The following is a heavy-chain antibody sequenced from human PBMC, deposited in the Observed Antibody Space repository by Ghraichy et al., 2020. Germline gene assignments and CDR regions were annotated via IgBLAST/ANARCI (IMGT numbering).Heavy chain of an antibody. Sequence: SCAASGFTFSDYQMTWVRQAPGKEPEWVSYIGEDGKTIHYADSVRGRFTISRDNAKNSVYLQMNDLKDEDTAVYYCERRVRYYGMGVWGRGTTVTVSS. CDR3: ERRVRYYGMGV. V-gene: IGHV3-48*03. D-gene: IGHD4/OR15-4a*01. J-gene: IGHJ6*02. CDR1: GFTFSDYQ. CDR2: IGEDGKTI.